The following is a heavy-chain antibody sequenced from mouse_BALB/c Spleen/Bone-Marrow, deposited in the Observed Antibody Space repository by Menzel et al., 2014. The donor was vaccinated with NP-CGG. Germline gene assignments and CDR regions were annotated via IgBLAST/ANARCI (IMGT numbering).Heavy chain of an antibody. CDR3: ARDGDYTYAWFAY. J-gene: IGHJ3*01. V-gene: IGHV5-4*02. CDR1: GFTFSDYY. CDR2: ISDGGSYS. D-gene: IGHD2-14*01. Sequence: EVKLVESGGGLVKPGGSLELSCAASGFTFSDYYMYWVRQTPEKRLEWVATISDGGSYSFYPDSVKGRFTISRDNAKNNLYLQMSSLKSEDTAMYYCARDGDYTYAWFAYWGQGTLVTVSA.